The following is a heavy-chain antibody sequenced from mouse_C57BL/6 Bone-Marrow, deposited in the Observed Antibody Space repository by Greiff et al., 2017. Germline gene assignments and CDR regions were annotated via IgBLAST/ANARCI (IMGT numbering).Heavy chain of an antibody. CDR3: TRRDCSSPHAMDY. CDR1: GFTFSSYA. CDR2: ISSGGDYI. J-gene: IGHJ4*01. D-gene: IGHD1-1*01. V-gene: IGHV5-9-1*02. Sequence: DVMLVESGEGLVKPGGSLKLSCAASGFTFSSYAMSWVRQTPEKRLEWVAYISSGGDYIYYADTVKGRFTISRDNARNTLYLQMSSLKSEDTAMYYCTRRDCSSPHAMDYWGQGTSVTVSS.